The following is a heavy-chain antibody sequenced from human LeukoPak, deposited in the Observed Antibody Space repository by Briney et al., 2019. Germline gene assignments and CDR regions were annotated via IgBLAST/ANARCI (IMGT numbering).Heavy chain of an antibody. V-gene: IGHV3-23*01. CDR2: ISGSGGST. D-gene: IGHD2-21*01. CDR3: AKAPVTTCRGAYCYPFDY. Sequence: GGSLRLSCAASGFTFSSYAMSWVRQAPGKGLEWVSAISGSGGSTYYADSVKGRFTISRDNSKNTLYLQISSLRAEDTAVYYCAKAPVTTCRGAYCYPFDYWGQGTLVTVSS. J-gene: IGHJ4*02. CDR1: GFTFSSYA.